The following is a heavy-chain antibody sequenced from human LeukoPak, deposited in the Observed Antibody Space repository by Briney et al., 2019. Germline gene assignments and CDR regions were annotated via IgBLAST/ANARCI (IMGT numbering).Heavy chain of an antibody. D-gene: IGHD2-2*01. Sequence: GGALSLSCAASGLTLRNYDMNWVRQAPGKGLEWVSSISTSSRYIYYKDSVRGRFTTSRDDAKNSLYLEMNSLRAEDTAVYYCARADCSSSTCYLRRSWFDPWGQGTLVTVSS. CDR1: GLTLRNYD. V-gene: IGHV3-21*01. CDR2: ISTSSRYI. CDR3: ARADCSSSTCYLRRSWFDP. J-gene: IGHJ5*02.